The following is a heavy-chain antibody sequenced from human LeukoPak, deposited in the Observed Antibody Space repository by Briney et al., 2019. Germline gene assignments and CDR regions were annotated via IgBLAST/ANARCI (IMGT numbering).Heavy chain of an antibody. V-gene: IGHV1-18*01. CDR3: ARRRCSSTSCYRPIYYYMDV. CDR2: ISAYNGNT. CDR1: GYTFTSYG. Sequence: ASVKVSCKASGYTFTSYGISWVRQAPGQGLEWMGWISAYNGNTNYAQKLQGRVTMTTDTSTSTAYMELSRLRSDDTAVYYCARRRCSSTSCYRPIYYYMDVWGKGTTVTVSS. D-gene: IGHD2-2*02. J-gene: IGHJ6*03.